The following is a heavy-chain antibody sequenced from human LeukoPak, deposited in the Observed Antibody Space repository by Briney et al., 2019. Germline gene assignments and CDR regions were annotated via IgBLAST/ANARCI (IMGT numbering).Heavy chain of an antibody. CDR3: ARNLYYYDSSGYYYY. D-gene: IGHD3-22*01. V-gene: IGHV3-66*01. J-gene: IGHJ4*02. CDR2: IYSGGST. Sequence: GGSLRLSCAASGFTVSSNYMSWVRQAPGKGLEWASVIYSGGSTYYADSVKGRFTISRDNSKNTLYLQMNSLRAEDTAVYYCARNLYYYDSSGYYYYWGQGTLVTVSS. CDR1: GFTVSSNY.